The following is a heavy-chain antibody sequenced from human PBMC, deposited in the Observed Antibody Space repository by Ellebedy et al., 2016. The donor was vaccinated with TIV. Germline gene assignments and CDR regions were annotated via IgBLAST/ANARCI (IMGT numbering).Heavy chain of an antibody. CDR1: GGSISSSSYY. Sequence: SETLSLTXTVSGGSISSSSYYWGWIRQPPGKGLEWIGSIYYSGSTYYNPSLKSRVTISVDTSKNQFSLKLSSVTAADTAVYYCARSHYAQVDYWGQGTLVTVSS. V-gene: IGHV4-39*01. D-gene: IGHD2-2*01. J-gene: IGHJ4*02. CDR2: IYYSGST. CDR3: ARSHYAQVDY.